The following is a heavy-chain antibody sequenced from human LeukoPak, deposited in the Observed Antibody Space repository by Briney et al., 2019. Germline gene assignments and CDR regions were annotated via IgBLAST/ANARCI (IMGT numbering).Heavy chain of an antibody. D-gene: IGHD2-2*01. CDR2: IYYSGST. Sequence: PSETLSLTFTVSGGSIGSYYWSWIRQPPGKGLEWIGYIYYSGSTNYNPSLKSRVTISVDTSKNQFSLKLSSVTAADTAVYYCAREVPYCSSTSCYGGNWFDPWGQGTLVTVSS. V-gene: IGHV4-59*01. CDR3: AREVPYCSSTSCYGGNWFDP. CDR1: GGSIGSYY. J-gene: IGHJ5*02.